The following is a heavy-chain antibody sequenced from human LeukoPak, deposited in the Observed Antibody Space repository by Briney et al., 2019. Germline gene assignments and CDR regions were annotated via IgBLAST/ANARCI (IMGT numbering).Heavy chain of an antibody. CDR3: TSRGNYDSSYYMDV. J-gene: IGHJ6*03. D-gene: IGHD3-22*01. CDR1: GFTFSGSL. CDR2: VRSKANSYAT. Sequence: GGSLRLSCAASGFTFSGSLIHWVRQASGKGLEWVGLVRSKANSYATSYSASVKGRFTISRDDSKNTAYLQMNSLKTEDTAIYYCTSRGNYDSSYYMDVWDKGTTVTVSS. V-gene: IGHV3-73*01.